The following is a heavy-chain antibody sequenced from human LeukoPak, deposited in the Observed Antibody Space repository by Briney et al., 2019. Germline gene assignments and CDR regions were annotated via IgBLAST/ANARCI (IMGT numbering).Heavy chain of an antibody. J-gene: IGHJ4*02. V-gene: IGHV4-34*01. D-gene: IGHD3-16*02. CDR3: APYIWGSCRYTGSEVR. CDR2: INHSGST. Sequence: PSETLSLTCAVYGGSFSGYYWSWIRQPPGKGLEWIGEINHSGSTNYNPSLKSRVTISVDTSKNQFSLKLSSVTAADTAVYYCAPYIWGSCRYTGSEVRWGQGTLVTVSS. CDR1: GGSFSGYY.